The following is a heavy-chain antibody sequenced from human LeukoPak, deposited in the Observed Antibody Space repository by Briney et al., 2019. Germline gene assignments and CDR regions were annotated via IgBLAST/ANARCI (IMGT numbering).Heavy chain of an antibody. CDR2: ISAYNGNT. Sequence: SVKVPCKASGYTFTSYGISWVRQAPGQGLEWMGWISAYNGNTNYAQKLQGRVTMTTDTSTSTAYMELRSLRSDDTAVYYCARDPPPPQYCGGDCLDAFDIWGRGTMVTVSS. D-gene: IGHD2-21*02. V-gene: IGHV1-18*01. CDR3: ARDPPPPQYCGGDCLDAFDI. CDR1: GYTFTSYG. J-gene: IGHJ3*02.